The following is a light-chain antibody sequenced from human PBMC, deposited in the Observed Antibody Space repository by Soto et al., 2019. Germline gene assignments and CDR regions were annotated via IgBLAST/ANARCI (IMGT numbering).Light chain of an antibody. CDR3: RQDRQSLT. V-gene: IGKV2-28*01. CDR2: FGS. Sequence: EILVTQSHLTLPVTPAEPASSSGRSSQILLYNNTYNYLDWYVQKPGQSPQLLIYFGSNRAPGVPDRFSGSGSGTDFTLKINRVEAEDVGTYYCRQDRQSLTFGQGTRLEIK. J-gene: IGKJ5*01. CDR1: QILLYNNTYNY.